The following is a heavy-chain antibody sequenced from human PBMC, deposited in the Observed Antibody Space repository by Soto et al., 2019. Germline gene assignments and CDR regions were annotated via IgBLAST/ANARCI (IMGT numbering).Heavy chain of an antibody. CDR1: GYPVTAYY. D-gene: IGHD3-3*01. V-gene: IGHV1-2*02. CDR3: ARGGGVGVAGSAAFDM. CDR2: INPATGAA. J-gene: IGHJ3*02. Sequence: QLHLVQSGAVVKKPGASVTVSCSASGYPVTAYYMHWVRQAPGRGLEWMGGINPATGAAKYTQTFQGRVTVPRDTSTSTVFMELGGLTSEATAVFYGARGGGVGVAGSAAFDMWGQGTLVTVSS.